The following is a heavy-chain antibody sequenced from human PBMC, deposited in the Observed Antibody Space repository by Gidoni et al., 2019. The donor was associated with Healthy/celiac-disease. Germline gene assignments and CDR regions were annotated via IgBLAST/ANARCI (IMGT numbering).Heavy chain of an antibody. J-gene: IGHJ4*02. D-gene: IGHD1-1*01. Sequence: QVQLQQWGAGLSKPSETLSLTCAVYGGSFSGYYWSWIRQPPGKGLEWIGEINHSGSTNYNPSRKSRVTISVDTSKNQFSLKLSSVTAADTAVYYCVRAERYWGQGTLVTVSS. CDR3: VRAERY. CDR1: GGSFSGYY. CDR2: INHSGST. V-gene: IGHV4-34*01.